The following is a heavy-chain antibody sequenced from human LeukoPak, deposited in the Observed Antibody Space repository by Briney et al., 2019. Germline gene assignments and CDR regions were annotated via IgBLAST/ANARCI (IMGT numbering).Heavy chain of an antibody. J-gene: IGHJ6*03. V-gene: IGHV1-46*01. CDR1: GYTFTSYY. CDR2: FNPSGIST. D-gene: IGHD3-10*01. Sequence: ASVKVSCKASGYTFTSYYMHWVRQAPGQGLEWMGIFNPSGISTIYAQKFQGRVTMTEDTSTDTAYMELSSLRSEDTAVYYCATLYPRDRGVHYYYYMDVWGKGTTVTISS. CDR3: ATLYPRDRGVHYYYYMDV.